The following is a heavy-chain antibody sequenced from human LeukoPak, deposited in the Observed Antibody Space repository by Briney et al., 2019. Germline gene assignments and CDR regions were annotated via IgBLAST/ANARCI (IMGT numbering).Heavy chain of an antibody. CDR1: GGSISSYY. V-gene: IGHV4-59*06. D-gene: IGHD3/OR15-3a*01. CDR3: ARAQAGLRSYPFDY. Sequence: SVTLSLTCTVSGGSISSYYWSWIRQHPGKGLEWIGYIYYSGSTYYNPSLKSRVTISVDTSKNQFSLKLSSVTAADTAVYYCARAQAGLRSYPFDYWGQGTLVTVSS. J-gene: IGHJ4*02. CDR2: IYYSGST.